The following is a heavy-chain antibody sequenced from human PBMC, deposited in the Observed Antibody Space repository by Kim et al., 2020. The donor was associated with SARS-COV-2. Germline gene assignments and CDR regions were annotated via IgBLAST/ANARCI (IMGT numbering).Heavy chain of an antibody. CDR1: GGSISSGGYY. D-gene: IGHD4-17*01. Sequence: SETLSLTCTVSGGSISSGGYYWSWIRQHPGKGLEWIGYIYYSGSTYYNPSLKSRVTISVDTSKNQFSLKLSSVTAADTAVYYCARERWGYGDPTSGKYYYDGMDVWGQGTTVTVSS. J-gene: IGHJ6*02. CDR3: ARERWGYGDPTSGKYYYDGMDV. CDR2: IYYSGST. V-gene: IGHV4-31*03.